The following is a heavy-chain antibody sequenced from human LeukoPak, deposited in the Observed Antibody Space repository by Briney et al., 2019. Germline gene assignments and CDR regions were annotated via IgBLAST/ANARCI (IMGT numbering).Heavy chain of an antibody. CDR2: IYHSGST. Sequence: NPSETLSLTCAVSGGSISSSNWWSWVRQPPGKGLEWIGEIYHSGSTNYNPSLKSRVTISVDKSKNQFSLKLSSVTAADTAVYYCARENYCSSTSCYAYWFDPWGQGTLVTVSS. CDR1: GGSISSSNW. D-gene: IGHD2-2*01. V-gene: IGHV4-4*02. J-gene: IGHJ5*02. CDR3: ARENYCSSTSCYAYWFDP.